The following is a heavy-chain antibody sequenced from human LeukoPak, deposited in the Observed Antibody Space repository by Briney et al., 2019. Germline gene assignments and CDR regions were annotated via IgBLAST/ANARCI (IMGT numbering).Heavy chain of an antibody. J-gene: IGHJ4*02. D-gene: IGHD2-15*01. Sequence: GGSLRLSCTGSGFTFCDHAMSWVRQAPGKGLEWVGFIRSKPYGGTTEYAASVKGRFTISRDDSKSIAHLQMNSLKTEDTAVYYCAKEYCSGGNCYFVFDCWGQGTLVTVSS. CDR2: IRSKPYGGTT. V-gene: IGHV3-49*04. CDR3: AKEYCSGGNCYFVFDC. CDR1: GFTFCDHA.